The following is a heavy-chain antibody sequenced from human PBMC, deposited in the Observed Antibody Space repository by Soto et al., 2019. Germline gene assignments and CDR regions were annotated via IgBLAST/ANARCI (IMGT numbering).Heavy chain of an antibody. V-gene: IGHV1-18*01. CDR2: ISAHNGNT. J-gene: IGHJ4*02. CDR3: ARGRYGDY. CDR1: GYAFTTYG. Sequence: QVHLVQSGAEVKKPGASVKVSCKGSGYAFTTYGITWVRQAPGQGLEWMGWISAHNGNTNYAQQLQVRVTVTRDPSTSTAYMELRSLRSDDPAVYYCARGRYGDYGGQGDLLTVSS. D-gene: IGHD1-1*01.